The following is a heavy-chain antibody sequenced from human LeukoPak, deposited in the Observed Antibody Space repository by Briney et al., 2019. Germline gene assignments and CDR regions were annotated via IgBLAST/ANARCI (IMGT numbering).Heavy chain of an antibody. CDR3: AKSYNGYESKPDY. CDR2: ISNSGGRT. V-gene: IGHV3-23*01. J-gene: IGHJ4*02. D-gene: IGHD5-12*01. Sequence: GGSLRLSCAASGFTFSSYAMSWVRQAPGKGLEWVSSISNSGGRTFYTDSVKGRFTISRDNSKITLYLQMNSLRAEDTAVHYCAKSYNGYESKPDYWGQGTLVTVSS. CDR1: GFTFSSYA.